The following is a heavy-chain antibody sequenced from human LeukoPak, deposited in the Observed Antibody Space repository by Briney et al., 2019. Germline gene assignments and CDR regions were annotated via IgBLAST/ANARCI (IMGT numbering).Heavy chain of an antibody. V-gene: IGHV1-18*01. CDR3: ARDQPYSGAAHFDP. CDR1: GYTFTSYG. CDR2: ISAYNGNT. Sequence: RASVKVSCKASGYTFTSYGISWVRQAPGQGLEWMGWISAYNGNTNYAQKLQGRVTMTTDTSTSTAYMELRSLRSDDTAVYYCARDQPYSGAAHFDPWGQGTLVTVSS. J-gene: IGHJ5*02. D-gene: IGHD4-11*01.